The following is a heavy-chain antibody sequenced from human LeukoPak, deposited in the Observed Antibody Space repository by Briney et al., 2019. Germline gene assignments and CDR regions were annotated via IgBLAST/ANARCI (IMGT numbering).Heavy chain of an antibody. D-gene: IGHD3-3*01. CDR1: GFTFSSYS. CDR2: ISSSSSTI. Sequence: GGSLRLSCAASGFTFSSYSMNWVRQAPGKGLEWVSYISSSSSTIYYADSVKGRFTISRDNAKNSLYLQMNSLRAEDTAVYYCARDQTIFGGAFDIWGQGTMVTVSS. CDR3: ARDQTIFGGAFDI. V-gene: IGHV3-48*01. J-gene: IGHJ3*02.